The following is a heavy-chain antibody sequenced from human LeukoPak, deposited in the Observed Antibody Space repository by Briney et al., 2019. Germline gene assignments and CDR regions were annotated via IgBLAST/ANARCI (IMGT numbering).Heavy chain of an antibody. CDR1: GFTFSSYW. CDR2: IKQDGSEK. Sequence: GGSLRLSCAASGFTFSSYWMSWVRQAPGKGLEWVANIKQDGSEKYYVDSVKGRFTTSRDNAKNSLYLQMNSLRAEDTAVYYCARGGTDFWSGYSPEYYFDYWGQGTLVTVSS. D-gene: IGHD3-3*01. V-gene: IGHV3-7*01. J-gene: IGHJ4*02. CDR3: ARGGTDFWSGYSPEYYFDY.